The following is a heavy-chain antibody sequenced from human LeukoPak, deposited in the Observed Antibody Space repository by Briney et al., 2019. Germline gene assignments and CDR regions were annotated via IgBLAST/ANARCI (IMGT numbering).Heavy chain of an antibody. D-gene: IGHD5-18*01. V-gene: IGHV4-59*12. CDR2: IYYSGST. CDR3: ARARAYSYGYSQYFDY. J-gene: IGHJ4*02. CDR1: GGSISSYC. Sequence: SETLSLTCTVSGGSISSYCWSWIRQPPGKGLEWIGYIYYSGSTNYNPSLKSRVTISVGTSKNQFSLKLSSVTAADTAVYYCARARAYSYGYSQYFDYWGQGTLVTVP.